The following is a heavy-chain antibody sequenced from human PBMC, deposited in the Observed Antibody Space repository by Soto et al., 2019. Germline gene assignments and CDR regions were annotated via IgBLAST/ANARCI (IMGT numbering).Heavy chain of an antibody. J-gene: IGHJ6*02. CDR2: IYYSGST. CDR3: ARVPSWDWNDYYGMDV. D-gene: IGHD1-1*01. Sequence: PSQTLPLTKSVAGGYIRGFYWRWIRQQQGKGLEWIGYIYYSGSTNYNPSLKSRVTISVDTSKNQFSLKLSSVTAADTAVYYCARVPSWDWNDYYGMDVWGQGITVTVSS. CDR1: GGYIRGFY. V-gene: IGHV4-59*01.